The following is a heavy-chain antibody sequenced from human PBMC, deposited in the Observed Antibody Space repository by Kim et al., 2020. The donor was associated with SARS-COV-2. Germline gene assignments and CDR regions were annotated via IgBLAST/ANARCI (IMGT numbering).Heavy chain of an antibody. CDR2: INSDGSST. Sequence: GGSLRLSCAASGFTFSSYWMHWVRQAPGKGLVWVSRINSDGSSTSYADSVKGRFTISRDNAKNTLYLQMNSLRAEDTAVYYCARVGVILRYFDWLTGGAFDIWGQGTMVTVSS. J-gene: IGHJ3*02. V-gene: IGHV3-74*01. CDR1: GFTFSSYW. D-gene: IGHD3-9*01. CDR3: ARVGVILRYFDWLTGGAFDI.